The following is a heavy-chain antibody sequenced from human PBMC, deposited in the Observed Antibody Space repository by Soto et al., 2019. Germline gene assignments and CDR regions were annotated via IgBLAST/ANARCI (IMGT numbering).Heavy chain of an antibody. CDR2: IYYSGST. D-gene: IGHD1-26*01. CDR1: GGSISSYY. Sequence: QVQLQESGPGLVKPSETLSLTCTVSGGSISSYYWSGIRQPPGKGLEWIGYIYYSGSTNYNPCLKIRVTISVDTSKNQFSLKLSSVTAADPAVYYCERAQVGARVFSSDNWFDHWGQGTLVSVST. V-gene: IGHV4-59*01. CDR3: ERAQVGARVFSSDNWFDH. J-gene: IGHJ5*02.